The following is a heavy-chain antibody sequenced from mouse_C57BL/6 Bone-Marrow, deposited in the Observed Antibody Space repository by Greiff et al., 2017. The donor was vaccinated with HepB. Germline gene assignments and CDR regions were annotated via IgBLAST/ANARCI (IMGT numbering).Heavy chain of an antibody. CDR2: ISDGGSYT. V-gene: IGHV5-4*01. J-gene: IGHJ3*01. Sequence: EVKVVESGGGLVKPGGSLKLSCAASGFTFSSYAMSWVRQTPEKRLEWVATISDGGSYTYYPDNVKGRFTISRDNAKNNLYLQMSHLKSEDTAMYYGARDRGAIYYGNYEGFAYWGQGTLVTVSA. CDR1: GFTFSSYA. CDR3: ARDRGAIYYGNYEGFAY. D-gene: IGHD2-1*01.